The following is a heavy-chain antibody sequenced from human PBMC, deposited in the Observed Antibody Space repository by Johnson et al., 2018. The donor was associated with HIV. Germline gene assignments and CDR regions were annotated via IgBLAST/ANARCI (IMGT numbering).Heavy chain of an antibody. J-gene: IGHJ3*02. CDR1: GFTFSSYA. CDR2: ISYDGSDK. D-gene: IGHD1-26*01. V-gene: IGHV3-30*04. CDR3: ASAWGELDDAFDI. Sequence: QMQLVESGGGVVQPGRSLRLSCAASGFTFSSYAMHWVRQAPAKGLEWVAVISYDGSDKYYADSVKGRFTVSRDNSKNTLYLQMNSLRAEDTAVYYCASAWGELDDAFDIWGQGTMVTVSS.